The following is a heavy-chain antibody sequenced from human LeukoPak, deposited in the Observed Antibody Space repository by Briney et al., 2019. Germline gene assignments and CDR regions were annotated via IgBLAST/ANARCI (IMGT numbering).Heavy chain of an antibody. J-gene: IGHJ4*02. CDR3: ARRIAVADAFDY. D-gene: IGHD6-19*01. CDR1: GYTFTVYW. CDR2: IYPGDSDT. Sequence: GASLKISCKGSGYTFTVYWIGWVRPLPGKGLEWMGIIYPGDSDTRYSPSFQGQVTISADKSMDTAYLQWSSLKASDTAMYYCARRIAVADAFDYWGQGTLVTVSS. V-gene: IGHV5-51*01.